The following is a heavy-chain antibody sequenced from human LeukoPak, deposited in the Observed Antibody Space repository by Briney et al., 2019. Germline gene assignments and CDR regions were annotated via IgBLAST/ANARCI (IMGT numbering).Heavy chain of an antibody. J-gene: IGHJ1*01. CDR2: ISGSGGST. D-gene: IGHD2-2*02. Sequence: PGGSLRLSCAASGITVSTSYMSWVRQAPGKGLEWVSAISGSGGSTYYADSVKGRFTISRDNSKNTLYLQMNSLRAEDTAVYYCVRVTDCSSSSCYNVAEYFQHWGQGTLVTVSS. CDR3: VRVTDCSSSSCYNVAEYFQH. V-gene: IGHV3-23*01. CDR1: GITVSTSY.